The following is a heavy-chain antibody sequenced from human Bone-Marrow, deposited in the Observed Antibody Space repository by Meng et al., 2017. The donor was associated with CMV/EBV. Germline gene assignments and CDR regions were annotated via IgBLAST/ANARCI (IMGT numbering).Heavy chain of an antibody. V-gene: IGHV3-23*01. J-gene: IGHJ4*02. D-gene: IGHD3-3*01. CDR1: GFTFSSYA. CDR3: AKEDITIFGVAPIDY. Sequence: GGSLRLSCAASGFTFSSYAMSWVRQAPGKGLEWVSAISGSGGSTYYADSVKGRFTISRDYSKNTLYLQVNSLRADDTAVYYCAKEDITIFGVAPIDYWGQGTLVTVSS. CDR2: ISGSGGST.